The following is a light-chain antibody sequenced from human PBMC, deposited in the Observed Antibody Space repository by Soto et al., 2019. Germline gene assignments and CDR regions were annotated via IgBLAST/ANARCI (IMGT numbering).Light chain of an antibody. Sequence: QSVLTQPASVSGSPGQSITISCTGTSSDIGGFYYVSWYQHHPGKDPKLMIYQVSNRPSGVSNRFSGSKSGNTASLAISGLQAEDGAYYFCSSYSNRSTCCGFRAGTKV. CDR1: SSDIGGFYY. CDR2: QVS. V-gene: IGLV2-14*01. CDR3: SSYSNRSTCCG. J-gene: IGLJ1*01.